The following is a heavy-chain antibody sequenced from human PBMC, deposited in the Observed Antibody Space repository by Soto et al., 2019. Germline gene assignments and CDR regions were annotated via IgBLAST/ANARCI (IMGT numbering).Heavy chain of an antibody. Sequence: QITLKESGPTLVKPTQTLTRTCTFPGFSLTKSGVGVGWIRQPPGEALEWLALIYWDDDKRYSPSLKSRITITKDTSKNQVVLIMTNMDPVDTGTYYCAHDKTSGSYWAYWGQGILVTVSS. V-gene: IGHV2-5*02. CDR3: AHDKTSGSYWAY. D-gene: IGHD3-10*01. CDR1: GFSLTKSGVG. CDR2: IYWDDDK. J-gene: IGHJ4*02.